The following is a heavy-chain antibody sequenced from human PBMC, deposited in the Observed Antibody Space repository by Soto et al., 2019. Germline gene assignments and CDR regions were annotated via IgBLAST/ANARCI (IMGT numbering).Heavy chain of an antibody. Sequence: EVQLVESGGGLVQPGGSLRLSCVISEFTFSTYSMNWVRQAPGKGLEWVSYINAVSTTIFYADSVKGRFTVSRDNAKNSLFLQMNSLRVKDTAIYYCARFYGSGTGHWGQGTLVTVSS. CDR1: EFTFSTYS. CDR3: ARFYGSGTGH. CDR2: INAVSTTI. J-gene: IGHJ4*02. V-gene: IGHV3-48*01. D-gene: IGHD3-10*01.